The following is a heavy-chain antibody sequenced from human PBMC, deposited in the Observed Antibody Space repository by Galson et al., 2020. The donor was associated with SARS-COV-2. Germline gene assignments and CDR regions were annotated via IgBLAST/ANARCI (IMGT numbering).Heavy chain of an antibody. V-gene: IGHV1-24*01. Sequence: ASVKVSCKVSGYTLTELSMHWVRQAPGKGLEWMGGFDPEDGETIYAQKFQGRVTMTEDTSTDTAYMELSSLRSEDTAVYYCATVPTFLGQQRDLNHFDYWGQGTLVTVSS. CDR2: FDPEDGET. CDR1: GYTLTELS. J-gene: IGHJ4*02. D-gene: IGHD6-13*01. CDR3: ATVPTFLGQQRDLNHFDY.